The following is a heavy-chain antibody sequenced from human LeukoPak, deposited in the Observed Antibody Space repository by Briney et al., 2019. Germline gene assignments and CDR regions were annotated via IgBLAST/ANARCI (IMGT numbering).Heavy chain of an antibody. CDR3: ARDALTISYYYGMDV. Sequence: GASVKVSCKASGYTFTSYGISWVRQAPGQGLEWMGWISAYNGNTNYAQKLQGRVTMTTDTSTSTAYMELRSLRSDDTAVYYCARDALTISYYYGMDVWGQGTTVTVSS. CDR2: ISAYNGNT. CDR1: GYTFTSYG. V-gene: IGHV1-18*01. J-gene: IGHJ6*02. D-gene: IGHD3-9*01.